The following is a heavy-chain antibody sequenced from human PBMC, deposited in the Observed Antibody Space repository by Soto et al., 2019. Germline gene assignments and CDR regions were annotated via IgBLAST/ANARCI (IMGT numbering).Heavy chain of an antibody. J-gene: IGHJ4*02. CDR1: GFTFSANG. D-gene: IGHD3-22*01. CDR2: MWSDGNNT. Sequence: PGGSLRLSCAASGFTFSANGMHWVRQAPGRGLEWVAIMWSDGNNTYYADSVKGRFTVSRDNTKKMLYLQMNSLRAEDTAVYYCARDYDSSGFYSYYFDHWGQGTLVTVSS. CDR3: ARDYDSSGFYSYYFDH. V-gene: IGHV3-33*01.